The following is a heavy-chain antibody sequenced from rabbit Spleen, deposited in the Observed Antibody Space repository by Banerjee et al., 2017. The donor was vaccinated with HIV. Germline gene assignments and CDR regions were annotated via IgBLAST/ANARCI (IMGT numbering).Heavy chain of an antibody. J-gene: IGHJ6*01. CDR3: ARDDGRSYYYLDRSNL. V-gene: IGHV1S45*01. D-gene: IGHD8-1*01. Sequence: QQQLVESGGGLVKPGASLTLSCAASGFSFSGGYWICWVRQAPGKGPEWIGCIDTGSRGSTYYASWVNGRFSMSKASSTTVTLQMTSLAAADTATYFCARDDGRSYYYLDRSNLWGPGTLVTVS. CDR2: IDTGSRGST. CDR1: GFSFSGGYW.